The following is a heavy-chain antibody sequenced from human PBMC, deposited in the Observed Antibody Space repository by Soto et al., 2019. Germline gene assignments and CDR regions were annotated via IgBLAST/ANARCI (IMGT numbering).Heavy chain of an antibody. D-gene: IGHD3-3*01. CDR2: ISGSGGST. Sequence: GGSLRLSCAASGFTFSSYAMSWVRQAPGKGLEWVSAISGSGGSTYYADSVKGRFTISRDNSKNTLYLQMNSLRAEDTAVYYCALNHTFGVVPGIFDYWGQGTLVTVSS. CDR1: GFTFSSYA. V-gene: IGHV3-23*01. CDR3: ALNHTFGVVPGIFDY. J-gene: IGHJ4*02.